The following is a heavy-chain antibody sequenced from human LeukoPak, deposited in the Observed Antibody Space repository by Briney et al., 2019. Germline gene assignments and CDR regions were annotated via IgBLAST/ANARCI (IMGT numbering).Heavy chain of an antibody. D-gene: IGHD3-22*01. CDR1: GGSISSGSYY. CDR3: ARDPYYYDSSGFDAFDI. Sequence: SETLSLTCTVSGGSISSGSYYWSWIRQPAGKGLEWIGRIYTRGSTDYNPSLKSRVTISVDTSKNQFSLKLSSVTAADTAVYYCARDPYYYDSSGFDAFDIWGQGTMVTVSS. J-gene: IGHJ3*02. CDR2: IYTRGST. V-gene: IGHV4-61*02.